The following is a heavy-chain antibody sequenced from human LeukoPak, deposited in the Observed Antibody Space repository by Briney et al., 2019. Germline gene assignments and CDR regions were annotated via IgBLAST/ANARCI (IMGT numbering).Heavy chain of an antibody. CDR1: GGTFSSYA. CDR2: IIPIFGTA. CDR3: ARVVAATRYDYYYMDV. D-gene: IGHD2-15*01. J-gene: IGHJ6*03. Sequence: GASVKVSCKASGGTFSSYAISWVRQAPGQGLEWMGGIIPIFGTANYAQKFQGRVTITADESTSTAYMELSSLRSEDTAVYYCARVVAATRYDYYYMDVWGKGTTVTISS. V-gene: IGHV1-69*13.